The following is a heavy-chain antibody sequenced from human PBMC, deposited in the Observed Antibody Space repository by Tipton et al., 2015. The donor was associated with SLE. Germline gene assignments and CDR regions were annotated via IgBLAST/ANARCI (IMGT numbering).Heavy chain of an antibody. CDR2: VYYSGST. CDR1: GGSISSYY. Sequence: GLVKPSETLSLTCTVSGGSISSYYWSWIRQPPGKGLEWIGSVYYSGSTYYNPSLKSRVTISDDTSKNQFSLKLSSVTAADTAVYYCARQICSLGSCYFDSWGQGALVTVSS. V-gene: IGHV4-59*01. CDR3: ARQICSLGSCYFDS. J-gene: IGHJ4*02. D-gene: IGHD2-15*01.